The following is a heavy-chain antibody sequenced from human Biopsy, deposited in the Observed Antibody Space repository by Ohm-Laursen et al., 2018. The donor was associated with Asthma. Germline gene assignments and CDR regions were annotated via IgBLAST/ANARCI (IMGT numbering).Heavy chain of an antibody. Sequence: SDTLSLTCSLSSGSGGYMRSGNYYWGWIRQPPGKGLEWIGSIYYSGTTYYNPSLESRVSISLDTSKNQFSLSLTSVTAADTAVYYCVRGSSSWHHGPFHYYYGLDVWGQGTTATVSS. CDR2: IYYSGTT. D-gene: IGHD6-13*01. CDR3: VRGSSSWHHGPFHYYYGLDV. CDR1: SGSGGYMRSGNYY. J-gene: IGHJ6*02. V-gene: IGHV4-39*07.